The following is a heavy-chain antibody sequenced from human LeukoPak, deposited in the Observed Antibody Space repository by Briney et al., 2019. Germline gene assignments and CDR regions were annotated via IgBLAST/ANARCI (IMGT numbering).Heavy chain of an antibody. D-gene: IGHD2-15*01. CDR3: ARAWEYCSGGSCYNYYYYGMDV. Sequence: GGSLRLSCAASGFTFSSYAMHWVRQAPGKGLEWVAVISYDGSNKYYADSVKGRFTISRDNSKSTLYLQMNSLRAEDTAVYYCARAWEYCSGGSCYNYYYYGMDVWGQGTTVTVSS. CDR1: GFTFSSYA. V-gene: IGHV3-30*04. CDR2: ISYDGSNK. J-gene: IGHJ6*02.